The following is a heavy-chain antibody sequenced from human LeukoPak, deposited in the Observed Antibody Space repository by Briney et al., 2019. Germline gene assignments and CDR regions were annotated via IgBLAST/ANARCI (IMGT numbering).Heavy chain of an antibody. V-gene: IGHV3-23*01. CDR1: GFTFSSYA. D-gene: IGHD2-15*01. Sequence: PEGSLRLSCAASGFTFSSYAMSWVRQPPDKGLEWVSAISGSATSTYYADSVKGRFTISRDNSKNTLYLQMNSLRAEDTAVYYCAKRGYCSGGSCQFYYYYGMDVWGQGTTVTVSS. J-gene: IGHJ6*02. CDR2: ISGSATST. CDR3: AKRGYCSGGSCQFYYYYGMDV.